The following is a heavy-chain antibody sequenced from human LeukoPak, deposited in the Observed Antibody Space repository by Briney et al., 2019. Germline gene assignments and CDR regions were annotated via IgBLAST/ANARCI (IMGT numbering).Heavy chain of an antibody. Sequence: TGGSLRLSCAASGFTFSSYAMNWVRQAPGKGLEWVSYITSSSSYTNYADSVKGRFTISRDNAKSSLYLQMNSLRAEDTAVYYCARLVSSGWSFFDYWGQGTLVTVSS. CDR3: ARLVSSGWSFFDY. V-gene: IGHV3-21*05. D-gene: IGHD6-19*01. CDR1: GFTFSSYA. J-gene: IGHJ4*02. CDR2: ITSSSSYT.